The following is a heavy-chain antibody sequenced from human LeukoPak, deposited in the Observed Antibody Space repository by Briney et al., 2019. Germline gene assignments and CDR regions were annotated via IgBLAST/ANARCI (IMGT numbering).Heavy chain of an antibody. V-gene: IGHV4-30-4*08. Sequence: PSETLSLTCTVSGGSISSGDYYWSWIRQPPGKGLEWIGYIYYSGSTYYNPSLKSRVTISVDTSKNQFSLKLSSVTAADTAVYYCARVGIVVDDAFDIWGQGTMVTVSS. CDR2: IYYSGST. J-gene: IGHJ3*02. D-gene: IGHD3-22*01. CDR3: ARVGIVVDDAFDI. CDR1: GGSISSGDYY.